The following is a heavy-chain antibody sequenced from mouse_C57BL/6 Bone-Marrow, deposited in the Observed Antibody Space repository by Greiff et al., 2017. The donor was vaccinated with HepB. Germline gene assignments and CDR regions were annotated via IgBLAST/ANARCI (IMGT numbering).Heavy chain of an antibody. V-gene: IGHV1-59*01. J-gene: IGHJ4*01. CDR2: IDPSDSYT. CDR3: ARDYGSLYYYAMDY. CDR1: GYTFTSYW. D-gene: IGHD1-1*01. Sequence: VQLQQSGAELVRPGTSVKLSCKASGYTFTSYWMHWVKQRPGQGLEWIGVIDPSDSYTNYNQKFKGKATLTVDTSSSTAYMQLSSLTSEDSAVYYCARDYGSLYYYAMDYWGQGTSVTVSS.